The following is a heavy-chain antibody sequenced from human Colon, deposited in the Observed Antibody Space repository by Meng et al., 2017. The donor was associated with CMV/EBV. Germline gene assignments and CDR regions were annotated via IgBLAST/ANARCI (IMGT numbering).Heavy chain of an antibody. J-gene: IGHJ4*02. Sequence: GGSLRLSCAASGFTFRTTWMSRVRQAPGKGLDWVGRIKSKNAGGAADHGTPVKGRFSISRDDSKDTLYLQMNSLKVEDTAIYYCTTGFGTAEAFWGQGTLVTVSS. V-gene: IGHV3-15*05. D-gene: IGHD1-1*01. CDR3: TTGFGTAEAF. CDR1: GFTFRTTW. CDR2: IKSKNAGGAA.